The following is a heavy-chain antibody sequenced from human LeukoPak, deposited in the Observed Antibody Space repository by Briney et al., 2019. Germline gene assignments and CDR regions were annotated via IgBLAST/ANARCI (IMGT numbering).Heavy chain of an antibody. Sequence: GSVKVSCKASGYTFTGYYMHWVRQAPGQGLEWMGWINPNSGGTNYAQRFQGRVTMTRDTSISTAYMELSRLRSDDTAVYYCARDVKYCSSTSCYGKDAFDIWGQGTMATVSS. J-gene: IGHJ3*02. V-gene: IGHV1-2*02. CDR2: INPNSGGT. CDR3: ARDVKYCSSTSCYGKDAFDI. D-gene: IGHD2-2*01. CDR1: GYTFTGYY.